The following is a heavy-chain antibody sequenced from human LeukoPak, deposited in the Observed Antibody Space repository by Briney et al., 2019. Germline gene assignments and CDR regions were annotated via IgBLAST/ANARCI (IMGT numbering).Heavy chain of an antibody. V-gene: IGHV3-21*01. CDR1: GFTFSSYS. CDR2: ISSSSSYI. J-gene: IGHJ4*02. Sequence: GGSLRLSCAASGFTFSSYSMNWVRQAPGKGLEWVSSISSSSSYIYYADSVKGRFTISRDNAKNSLYLQMNSLGAEDTAVYYCARDAGGDYYFDYWGQGTLVTVSS. D-gene: IGHD4-17*01. CDR3: ARDAGGDYYFDY.